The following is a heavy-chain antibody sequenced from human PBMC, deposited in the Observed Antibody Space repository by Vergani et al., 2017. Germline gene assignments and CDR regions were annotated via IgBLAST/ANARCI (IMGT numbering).Heavy chain of an antibody. J-gene: IGHJ4*02. CDR2: ISYDGSNK. CDR1: GFTFSSYA. Sequence: QVQLVESGGGVVQPGRSLRLSCAASGFTFSSYAMHWVRQAPGKGLEWVAVISYDGSNKYYADSVKGRFTISRDNSKNTLYLQMNSLRAEDTAVYYCAKDAYYDSSGVFDYWGQGTLVTVSS. D-gene: IGHD3-22*01. CDR3: AKDAYYDSSGVFDY. V-gene: IGHV3-30*04.